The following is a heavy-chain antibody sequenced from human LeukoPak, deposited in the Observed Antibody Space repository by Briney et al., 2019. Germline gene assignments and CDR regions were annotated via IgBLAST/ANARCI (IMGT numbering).Heavy chain of an antibody. V-gene: IGHV4-38-2*01. D-gene: IGHD3-22*01. CDR1: GYSINSDYY. CDR3: ARWRYYNNRQDAFDI. Sequence: ASETLSLTCAVSGYSINSDYYWGWIRQPPGKGLEWIGTIYHRGNTYYNPSLNSRVSISVDTSKNQFSLRLSSVTAADTAMYYCARWRYYNNRQDAFDIWGQGTMVTVSS. J-gene: IGHJ3*02. CDR2: IYHRGNT.